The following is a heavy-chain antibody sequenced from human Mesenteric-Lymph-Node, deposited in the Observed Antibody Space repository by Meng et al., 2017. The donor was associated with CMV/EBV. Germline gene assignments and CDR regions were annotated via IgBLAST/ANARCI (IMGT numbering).Heavy chain of an antibody. Sequence: HEQLVQCGADVKKAGASVKVSCKASGYTFTSFDINWVRQATGQGPEWMGWMNPNSGNTGYAQKFQGRGTLTRDTSISTAYMELSSLISDDTAVYYCARDLARFWGQGTLVTVSS. CDR1: GYTFTSFD. V-gene: IGHV1-8*02. J-gene: IGHJ4*02. CDR2: MNPNSGNT. CDR3: ARDLARF.